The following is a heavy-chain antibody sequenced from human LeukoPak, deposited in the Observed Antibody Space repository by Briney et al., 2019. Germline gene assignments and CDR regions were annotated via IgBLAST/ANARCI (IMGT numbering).Heavy chain of an antibody. CDR3: AVRWLRQLNY. CDR1: GFTFSSYW. Sequence: TGGSLRLSCAASGFTFSSYWMSWIRQPPGKGLEWIGEINHSGSTNYNPSLKSRVTISVDTSKNQFSLKLSSVTAADTAVYYCAVRWLRQLNYWGQGTLVTVSS. D-gene: IGHD5-12*01. V-gene: IGHV4-34*08. CDR2: INHSGST. J-gene: IGHJ4*02.